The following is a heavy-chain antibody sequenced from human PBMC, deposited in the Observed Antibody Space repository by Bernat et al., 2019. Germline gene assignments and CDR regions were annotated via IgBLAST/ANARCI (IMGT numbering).Heavy chain of an antibody. CDR1: GYTFTSYG. D-gene: IGHD3-22*01. CDR3: ARVFSPWDYYDSSGYFKGYFDY. J-gene: IGHJ4*02. Sequence: QVQLVQSGAEVKKPGASVKVSCKASGYTFTSYGISWVRQAPGQGLEWMGWISAYNGNTNYAQKLQGRVTMTTDTSTSTAYMELRSLRSDDTAVYYCARVFSPWDYYDSSGYFKGYFDYWGQGTLVTVSS. V-gene: IGHV1-18*01. CDR2: ISAYNGNT.